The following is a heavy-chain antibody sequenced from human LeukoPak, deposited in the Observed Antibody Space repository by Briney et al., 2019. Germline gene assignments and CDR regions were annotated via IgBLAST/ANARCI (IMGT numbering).Heavy chain of an antibody. V-gene: IGHV3-9*01. CDR3: AKVDGYSYGPIDS. J-gene: IGHJ4*02. CDR2: ISWNSGDI. Sequence: PGGSLRLSCAASGFNFDDYAMHWVRQAPGKGPEWVSGISWNSGDIGYADSVKGRFTISRDNAKNSLFLQMNSLRGGDTALYYCAKVDGYSYGPIDSWGQGILVTVSS. CDR1: GFNFDDYA. D-gene: IGHD5-18*01.